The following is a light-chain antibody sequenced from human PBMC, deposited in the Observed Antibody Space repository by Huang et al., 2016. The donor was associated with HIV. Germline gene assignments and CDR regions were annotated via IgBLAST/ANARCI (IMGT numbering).Light chain of an antibody. CDR2: SAS. CDR1: QSVGSD. CDR3: QQYRDWPPYT. J-gene: IGKJ2*01. Sequence: EIVLTQSPATLSVSPGERATLSCRASQSVGSDLAWYQHRPGQAPRLLIYSASTRATGIPARFSGSGYVTDFILTVSSLQSEDFALYYCQQYRDWPPYTFGQGTKLEIK. V-gene: IGKV3-15*01.